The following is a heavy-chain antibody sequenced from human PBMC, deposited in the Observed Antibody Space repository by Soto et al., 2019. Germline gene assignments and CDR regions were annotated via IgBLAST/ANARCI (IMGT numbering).Heavy chain of an antibody. CDR2: MNPNSGNT. CDR3: ARGQSGYSSGWSPNDY. Sequence: QVQLVQSGAEVKKPGASVKVSCKASGYTFTSYEINWMRQATGQGLEWMGWMNPNSGNTGYAQKFQGRVTMTRNTSISTAYMELSRLRSEDTAVYYCARGQSGYSSGWSPNDYWGQGTLVTVSS. V-gene: IGHV1-8*01. D-gene: IGHD6-19*01. CDR1: GYTFTSYE. J-gene: IGHJ4*02.